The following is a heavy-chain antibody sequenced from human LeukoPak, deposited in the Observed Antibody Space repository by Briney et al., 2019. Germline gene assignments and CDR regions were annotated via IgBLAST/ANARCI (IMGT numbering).Heavy chain of an antibody. J-gene: IGHJ5*02. D-gene: IGHD4-17*01. CDR2: IYSGGST. CDR1: GFTVSSNY. Sequence: GGSLRLSCAASGFTVSSNYMSWVRQAPGKGLEWVSVIYSGGSTYYADSVKGRFTISRDNSKNTLYLQMNSLRAEDTAVYYCARDLRAGGNNWFGPWGQGTLVTVSS. V-gene: IGHV3-66*01. CDR3: ARDLRAGGNNWFGP.